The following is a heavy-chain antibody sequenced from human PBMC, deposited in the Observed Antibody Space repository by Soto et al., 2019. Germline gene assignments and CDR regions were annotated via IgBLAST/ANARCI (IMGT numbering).Heavy chain of an antibody. J-gene: IGHJ3*02. CDR2: ISSSSSYI. D-gene: IGHD3-10*01. CDR3: ARDSYYYGPQGPFFDI. Sequence: GGSLRLSCAASGFTFSSYSMNWVRQAPGKGLEWVSSISSSSSYIYYADSVKGRFTISRDNAKNSLYLQMNSLRAEDTAVYYCARDSYYYGPQGPFFDIWGQGTMVTVSS. CDR1: GFTFSSYS. V-gene: IGHV3-21*01.